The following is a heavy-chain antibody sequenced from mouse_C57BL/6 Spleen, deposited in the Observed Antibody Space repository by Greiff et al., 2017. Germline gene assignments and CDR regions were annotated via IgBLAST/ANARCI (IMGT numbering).Heavy chain of an antibody. CDR3: AIRAVVATYWYFDV. CDR1: GYTFTSYW. J-gene: IGHJ1*03. CDR2: IHPSDSDT. D-gene: IGHD1-1*01. V-gene: IGHV1-74*01. Sequence: QVKLQQPGAELVKPGASVKVSCKASGYTFTSYWMHWVKQRHGQGLEWIGMIHPSDSDTNYNQKFKGKATLTVDKSSSTAYMQLCSRTSEDSAVEYCAIRAVVATYWYFDVWGTGTTVTVAS.